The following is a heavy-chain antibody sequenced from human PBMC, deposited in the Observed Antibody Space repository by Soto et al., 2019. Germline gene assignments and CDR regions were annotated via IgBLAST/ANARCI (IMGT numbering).Heavy chain of an antibody. CDR3: ARGVVARFDY. V-gene: IGHV4-4*02. CDR1: GGSISGANW. Sequence: QVQLQESGPGLVKPSGTLSLTCGVSGGSISGANWCSWVRQPPGKGLEWIGEIYHSGFTNYNPSRKSRVTMSVDKSKNQFSLKLSSVTAADTAVYYCARGVVARFDYWGQGSLVTVSS. J-gene: IGHJ4*02. CDR2: IYHSGFT. D-gene: IGHD2-15*01.